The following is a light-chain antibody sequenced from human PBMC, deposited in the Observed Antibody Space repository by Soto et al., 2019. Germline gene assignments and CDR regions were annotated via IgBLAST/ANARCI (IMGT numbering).Light chain of an antibody. CDR1: QSVSSN. Sequence: EIVMTQSPATLSVSPGERATLSCRASQSVSSNLAWYQQKPGQAPRLPIYGASTRATGVPARFSGSGFGTDFTLTISSLQTEDFAVYYCQQNNQWPWTFGQGTKVDIK. J-gene: IGKJ1*01. CDR2: GAS. CDR3: QQNNQWPWT. V-gene: IGKV3-15*01.